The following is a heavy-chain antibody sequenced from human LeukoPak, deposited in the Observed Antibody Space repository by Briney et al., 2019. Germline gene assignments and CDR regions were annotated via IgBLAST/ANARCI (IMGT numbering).Heavy chain of an antibody. J-gene: IGHJ4*02. D-gene: IGHD2-2*01. CDR3: ARDSSCSSTSCYFDVDY. V-gene: IGHV1-18*01. Sequence: ASVKVSCKASGHTFTSYGISWVRQAPGQGLEWMGWISAYNGNTNYAQKLQGRVTMTTDTSTSTAYMELRSLRSDDTAVYYCARDSSCSSTSCYFDVDYWGQGTLVTVSS. CDR2: ISAYNGNT. CDR1: GHTFTSYG.